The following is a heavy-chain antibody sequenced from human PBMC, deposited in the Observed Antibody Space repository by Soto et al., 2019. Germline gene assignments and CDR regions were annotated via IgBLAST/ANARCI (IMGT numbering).Heavy chain of an antibody. Sequence: SETXSLTCTFSGESVGNANYYWSWIRKPPGKVLEWIGYIYYTGATNYNPSLRSRVTISLDTSKNQFSLQVNSVTTADTAVYSCANMHIMAAHDFDFWGQGTMVTVSS. D-gene: IGHD2-21*01. CDR1: GESVGNANYY. CDR2: IYYTGAT. CDR3: ANMHIMAAHDFDF. J-gene: IGHJ3*01. V-gene: IGHV4-61*01.